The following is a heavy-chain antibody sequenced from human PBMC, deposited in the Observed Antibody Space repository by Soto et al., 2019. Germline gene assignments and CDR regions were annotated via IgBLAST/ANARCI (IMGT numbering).Heavy chain of an antibody. CDR2: INPSGGST. Sequence: EASVKVSCKASGYTFTSYYMHWVRQAPGQGLEWMGIINPSGGSTSYAQKFQGRVTMTRDTSTSTVYMELSSLRSEDTAVYYCARVREVTIFGVVTLGAFDIWGQGTMVTVSS. D-gene: IGHD3-3*01. J-gene: IGHJ3*02. CDR1: GYTFTSYY. CDR3: ARVREVTIFGVVTLGAFDI. V-gene: IGHV1-46*01.